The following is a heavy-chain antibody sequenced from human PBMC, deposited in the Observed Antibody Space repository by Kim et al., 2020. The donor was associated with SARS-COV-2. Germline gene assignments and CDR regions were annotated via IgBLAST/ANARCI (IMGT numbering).Heavy chain of an antibody. V-gene: IGHV1-69*02. CDR3: AGSGTYYYYGMDV. D-gene: IGHD3-10*01. J-gene: IGHJ6*02. Sequence: YAQKFQGRVTITADKSTSTAYMELSSLRSEDTAVYYCAGSGTYYYYGMDVWGQGTTVTVSS.